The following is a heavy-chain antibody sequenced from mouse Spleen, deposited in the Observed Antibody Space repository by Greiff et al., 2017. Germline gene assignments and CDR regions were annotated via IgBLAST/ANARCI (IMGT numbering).Heavy chain of an antibody. Sequence: VQLKQSGPELVKPGASVKISCKASGYSFTGYYMNWVKQSPEKSLEWIGEINPTTSGTTYNQKFKAKATLTVDKSSSTAYMQLKSLTSEDSAVYYCARRSSNYLDYWGQGTTLTVSS. CDR1: GYSFTGYY. J-gene: IGHJ2*01. CDR3: ARRSSNYLDY. D-gene: IGHD6-1*01. V-gene: IGHV1-42*01. CDR2: INPTTSGT.